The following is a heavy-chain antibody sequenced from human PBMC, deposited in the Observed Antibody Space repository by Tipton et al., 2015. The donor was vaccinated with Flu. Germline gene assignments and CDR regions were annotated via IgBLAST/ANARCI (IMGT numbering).Heavy chain of an antibody. CDR2: INHSGST. V-gene: IGHV4-34*01. D-gene: IGHD3-10*01. Sequence: TLSLTCAVYGGSFSGYYWSWIRQPPGKGLEWIGEINHSGSTSYNPSLESRVTISVDTSKNQFSLKLSSVTAADTAVYYCARGSFRPGRKADYWGQGTLVTVSS. CDR1: GGSFSGYY. J-gene: IGHJ4*02. CDR3: ARGSFRPGRKADY.